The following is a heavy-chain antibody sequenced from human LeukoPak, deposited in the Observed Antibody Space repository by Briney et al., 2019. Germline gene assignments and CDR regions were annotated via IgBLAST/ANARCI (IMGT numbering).Heavy chain of an antibody. V-gene: IGHV5-51*01. CDR3: ARHFPRISARPYAFDI. Sequence: GESLKISCKGSGYSFTTYWIGWVRQMPGKGLEWMGIIYPGDSDTRYSPSFQGQVAISADESISTGYLQWSSLKASDTAMYYCARHFPRISARPYAFDIWGQGTMVTVSS. CDR1: GYSFTTYW. D-gene: IGHD6-6*01. J-gene: IGHJ3*02. CDR2: IYPGDSDT.